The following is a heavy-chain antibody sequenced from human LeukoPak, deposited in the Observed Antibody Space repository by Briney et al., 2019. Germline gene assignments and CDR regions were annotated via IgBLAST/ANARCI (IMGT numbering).Heavy chain of an antibody. J-gene: IGHJ4*02. CDR2: ISSSGSYI. CDR3: SSLHVF. CDR1: GFTFSSYE. V-gene: IGHV3-21*05. Sequence: KAAGSLRLSCAASGFTFSSYEMNWVRQAPGKGLEWVSYISSSGSYIYYADSVKGRFTISRDNAKNSLYLQMNGLRAEDTAVYYCSSLHVFGGQGTLVTVSS. D-gene: IGHD2-21*01.